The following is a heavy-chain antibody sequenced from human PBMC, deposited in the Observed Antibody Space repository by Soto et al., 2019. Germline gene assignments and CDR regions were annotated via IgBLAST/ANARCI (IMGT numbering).Heavy chain of an antibody. V-gene: IGHV3-23*01. CDR2: ISGSGIST. Sequence: PGGSLRLSCAASGITFRNYRNYALNWVRQAPGKGLEWVSGISGSGISTYYADSVKGRFSISRDNSKNTLSLQMNSLRADDTAVYYCAKEHGGGIGMVPSYFADWGQGALVTVSS. D-gene: IGHD3-16*02. CDR1: GITFRNYRNYA. J-gene: IGHJ4*02. CDR3: AKEHGGGIGMVPSYFAD.